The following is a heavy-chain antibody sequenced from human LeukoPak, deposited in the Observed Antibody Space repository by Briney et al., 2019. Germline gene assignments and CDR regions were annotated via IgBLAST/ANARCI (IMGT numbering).Heavy chain of an antibody. D-gene: IGHD6-19*01. Sequence: PGGSLRLSCAASGFTFSSYWMSWVRQVPGKGLEWVANIKQDGSEKYYVDSVKGRFTISRDNAKNSLYLQMNSLRAEDTAVYYCAGIPGIAVAGFNYWGQGTLVTVSS. CDR2: IKQDGSEK. V-gene: IGHV3-7*01. J-gene: IGHJ4*02. CDR3: AGIPGIAVAGFNY. CDR1: GFTFSSYW.